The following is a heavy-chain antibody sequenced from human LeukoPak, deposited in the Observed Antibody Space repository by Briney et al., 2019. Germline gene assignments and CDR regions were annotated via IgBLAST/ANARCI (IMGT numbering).Heavy chain of an antibody. CDR1: GFTFSSYA. CDR2: ISYDGSNK. D-gene: IGHD3-10*01. V-gene: IGHV3-30*04. CDR3: AKDRAASYNWFDP. Sequence: AGRSLRLSCAASGFTFSSYAMHWVRQAPGKGLEWVAVISYDGSNKYYADSVKGRFTISRDNSKNTLYLQMNSLRAEDTAVYYCAKDRAASYNWFDPWGQGTLVTVSS. J-gene: IGHJ5*02.